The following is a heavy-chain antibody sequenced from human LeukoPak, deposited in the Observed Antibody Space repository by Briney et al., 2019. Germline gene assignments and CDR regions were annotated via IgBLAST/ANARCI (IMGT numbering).Heavy chain of an antibody. CDR1: GGSISSYY. CDR2: INHSGSA. V-gene: IGHV4-34*01. J-gene: IGHJ3*02. D-gene: IGHD2-15*01. Sequence: NPSETLSLTCTVSGGSISSYYWSWIRQPPGKGLEWIGEINHSGSANYNPSLKSRVTISVDTSKNQFSLKLSSVTAADTAVYYCARGSPSRYCSGGSCYSYAFDIWGQGTMVTVSS. CDR3: ARGSPSRYCSGGSCYSYAFDI.